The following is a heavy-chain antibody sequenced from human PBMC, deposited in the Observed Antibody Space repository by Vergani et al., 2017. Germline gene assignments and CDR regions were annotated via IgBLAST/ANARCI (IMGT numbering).Heavy chain of an antibody. D-gene: IGHD3-22*01. J-gene: IGHJ1*01. CDR2: IYYSGST. V-gene: IGHV4-31*03. Sequence: QVQLQESGPGLVKPSQTLSLTCTVSGGSISSGGYYWSWIRQHPGKGLEWIGYIYYSGSTNYNPSLKSRVTISVDTSKNQFSLKLSSVTAADTAVYYCARAANYYDSSGYGRPYHFQHWGQGTLVTVSS. CDR3: ARAANYYDSSGYGRPYHFQH. CDR1: GGSISSGGYY.